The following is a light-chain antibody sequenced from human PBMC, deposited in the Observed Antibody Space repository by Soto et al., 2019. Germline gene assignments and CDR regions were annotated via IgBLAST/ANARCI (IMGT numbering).Light chain of an antibody. CDR2: EVN. Sequence: QSVLTQPPSAAGSPGQAVTISCTGTNRDVGGYNYVSWYQQYPGKAPKLIIYEVNERPSGVPDRFSGSKSGNTASLTVSGLQTADEADYYCSSYAGSNWYVFGTGTKVTVL. CDR3: SSYAGSNWYV. CDR1: NRDVGGYNY. J-gene: IGLJ1*01. V-gene: IGLV2-8*01.